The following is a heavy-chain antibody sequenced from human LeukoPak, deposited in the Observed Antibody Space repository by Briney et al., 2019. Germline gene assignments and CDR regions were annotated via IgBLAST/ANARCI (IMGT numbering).Heavy chain of an antibody. Sequence: ASVKVSCKASGYTFTSYDVNWVRQATGQGLEWMGWMNPNSGNTGYAQKFQGRVTMTRNTSISTAYMELSSLRSEDTAVYYCARHPYCSGGSCYSGFDYWGQGTLVTVSS. CDR2: MNPNSGNT. J-gene: IGHJ4*02. CDR3: ARHPYCSGGSCYSGFDY. CDR1: GYTFTSYD. D-gene: IGHD2-15*01. V-gene: IGHV1-8*01.